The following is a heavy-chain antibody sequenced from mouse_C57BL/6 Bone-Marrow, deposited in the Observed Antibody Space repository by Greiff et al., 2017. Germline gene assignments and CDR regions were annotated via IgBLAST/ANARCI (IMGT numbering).Heavy chain of an antibody. Sequence: QVQLQQPGAELVKPGASVKLSCKASGYTFTSYWMHWVKQRPGQGLEWIGMIHPNSGSTNYNEKFKSKATLTVDKSSSTAYMRLSSLTSEDSAGYCCARFPFYRDYWGQGTSVTVSS. CDR2: IHPNSGST. CDR3: ARFPFYRDY. CDR1: GYTFTSYW. D-gene: IGHD1-1*01. V-gene: IGHV1-64*01. J-gene: IGHJ4*01.